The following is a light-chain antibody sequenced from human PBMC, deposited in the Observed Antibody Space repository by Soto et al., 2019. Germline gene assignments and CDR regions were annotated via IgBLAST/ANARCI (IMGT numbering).Light chain of an antibody. CDR1: HSLSSKS. CDR3: QQYDTSPT. CDR2: DAS. V-gene: IGKV3-20*01. J-gene: IGKJ1*01. Sequence: DIVLTQSPGTLSLSPGERATLSCTASHSLSSKSLVWYQQKSGQTPRVLIYDASSRATGIPDRFSGSGSGIDFTLTISRLEPEDSAVYFCQQYDTSPTFGQGTKVEIK.